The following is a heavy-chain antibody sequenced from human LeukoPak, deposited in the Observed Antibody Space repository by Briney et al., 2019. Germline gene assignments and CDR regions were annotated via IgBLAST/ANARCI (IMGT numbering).Heavy chain of an antibody. V-gene: IGHV3-21*01. J-gene: IGHJ6*02. D-gene: IGHD5-18*01. CDR2: ISSSSSYI. Sequence: GGSLRLSCAASGFTFSSYSMDWVRQAPGKGLEWVSSISSSSSYIYYADSVKGRFTISRDNAKNSLYLQMNSLRAEDTAVYYCAGDGGYSYGYLAYYGMDVWGQGTTVTVSS. CDR1: GFTFSSYS. CDR3: AGDGGYSYGYLAYYGMDV.